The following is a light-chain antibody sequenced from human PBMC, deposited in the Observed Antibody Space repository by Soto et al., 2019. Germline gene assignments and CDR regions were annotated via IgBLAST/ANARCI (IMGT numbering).Light chain of an antibody. J-gene: IGKJ3*01. CDR2: GAS. Sequence: EIVLTQSAGTLSLSPGERATLSCRASQSVSSSYLAWYQQKPGQAPRLLIYGASSRATGIPDRFSGSGSGTDFTLTISRPEPEDFAVYYCQQYGSSPPSFTFGPGTKVDIK. V-gene: IGKV3-20*01. CDR1: QSVSSSY. CDR3: QQYGSSPPSFT.